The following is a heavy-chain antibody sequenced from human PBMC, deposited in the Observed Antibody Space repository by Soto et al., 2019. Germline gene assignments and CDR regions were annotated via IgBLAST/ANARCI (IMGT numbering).Heavy chain of an antibody. V-gene: IGHV3-23*01. D-gene: IGHD2-2*01. CDR2: ISGSGGST. CDR1: AFTFSNYA. CDR3: ARRASIITSCLAS. Sequence: EVQLLESGGGLVQSGGSLRFSCAASAFTFSNYAMSWVRQAPGKGLEWVSAISGSGGSTYYADSVKGRFTISRDNSKNTLYLQMDSLGVEDTAVYYCARRASIITSCLASWGKGILVTVSS. J-gene: IGHJ4*02.